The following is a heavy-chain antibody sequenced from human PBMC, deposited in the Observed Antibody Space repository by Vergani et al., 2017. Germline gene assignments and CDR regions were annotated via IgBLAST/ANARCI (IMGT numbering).Heavy chain of an antibody. V-gene: IGHV4-31*03. D-gene: IGHD2-2*01. CDR2: IYYSGST. J-gene: IGHJ5*02. Sequence: QVQLQESGPGLVKPSQTLSLTCTVSGGSISSGGYYWSWIRQHPGKGLEWIGYIYYSGSTYYNPSLKSRVTISVDTSKNQFSLKLSSVTAADTAVYYCAGRYCSSTSCYALGFDPWGQGTLVTVSS. CDR3: AGRYCSSTSCYALGFDP. CDR1: GGSISSGGYY.